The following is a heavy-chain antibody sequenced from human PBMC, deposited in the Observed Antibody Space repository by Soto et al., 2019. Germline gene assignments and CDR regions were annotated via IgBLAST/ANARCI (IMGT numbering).Heavy chain of an antibody. V-gene: IGHV3-23*01. CDR3: AKTKFRGVVVNV. Sequence: EVQLLESGGALVQPGGSLRLSCAASGFTFSSYAMYWVRQAPGKGLEWVSTISNSGNTYYADSVEGRSTISRDNSKNTLYLQMNSLRAEDTAVYYCAKTKFRGVVVNVWGQGTTVTVSS. J-gene: IGHJ6*02. D-gene: IGHD3-10*01. CDR2: ISNSGNT. CDR1: GFTFSSYA.